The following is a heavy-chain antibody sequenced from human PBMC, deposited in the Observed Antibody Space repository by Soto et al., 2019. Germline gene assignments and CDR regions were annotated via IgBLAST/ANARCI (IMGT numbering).Heavy chain of an antibody. CDR2: IIPIFGTA. D-gene: IGHD2-15*01. V-gene: IGHV1-69*01. CDR1: GGTFSSYA. Sequence: QVQLVQSGAEVKKPGSSVKVSCKASGGTFSSYAISWVRQAPGQGLEWMGGIIPIFGTANYAQKFQGRVTITADESTSTAYMELSSLRSEDTAVYYCARDTTPYCSGGSCYSDYWGQGTLVTVSS. J-gene: IGHJ4*02. CDR3: ARDTTPYCSGGSCYSDY.